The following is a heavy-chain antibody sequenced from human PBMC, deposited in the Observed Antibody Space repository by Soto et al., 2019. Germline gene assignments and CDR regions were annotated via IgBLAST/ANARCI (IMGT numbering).Heavy chain of an antibody. Sequence: GESLKISCKGSGYSFTSYWISWVRQMPGKVLEWMGRIDPSDSYTNYSPSFQGHVTISADKSISTAYLQWSSLKASDTAMYYCARQLGRTGTNGFDYWGQGXLVTVYS. CDR2: IDPSDSYT. CDR3: ARQLGRTGTNGFDY. V-gene: IGHV5-10-1*01. J-gene: IGHJ4*02. CDR1: GYSFTSYW. D-gene: IGHD1-7*01.